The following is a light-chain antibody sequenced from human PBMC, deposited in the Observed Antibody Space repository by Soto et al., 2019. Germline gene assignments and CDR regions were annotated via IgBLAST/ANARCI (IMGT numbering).Light chain of an antibody. Sequence: SLGIPSLSKREGANLSCRASQSLSIYLPWYQQKPGQAPRLLIYDASNRANGIPARFTGSGSGTDFTLTISTLEPEDMAVYFCQQRSGWPTTFGGGTKLVI. J-gene: IGKJ4*01. CDR1: QSLSIY. CDR2: DAS. V-gene: IGKV3-11*01. CDR3: QQRSGWPTT.